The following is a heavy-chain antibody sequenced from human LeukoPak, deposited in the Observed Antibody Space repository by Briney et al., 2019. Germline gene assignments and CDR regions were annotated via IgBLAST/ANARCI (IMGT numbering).Heavy chain of an antibody. D-gene: IGHD3-16*01. V-gene: IGHV4-34*01. CDR1: GGSFSSYY. CDR3: ARHGYTASHYFLDF. J-gene: IGHJ4*02. CDR2: INHSGST. Sequence: SETLSLTCAVYGGSFSSYYWSWIRQPPGKGLEWIGEINHSGSTDYNPSLKSRLTLSVDTSKGQFSLNLRSVTAADTAIYYCARHGYTASHYFLDFWSQGTLVTVSS.